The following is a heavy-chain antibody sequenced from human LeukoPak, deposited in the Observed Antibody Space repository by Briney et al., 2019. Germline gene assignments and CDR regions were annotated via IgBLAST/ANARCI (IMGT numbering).Heavy chain of an antibody. Sequence: GGSLRLSCAASGFTFDDYAMHWVRQAPGKGLEWVSGISWNSGSIGYADSVKGRFTISRDNAKNSLYLQMNSLGAEDMALYYCAKSSCSSTSCYTSAFDIWGQGTMVTVSS. CDR2: ISWNSGSI. J-gene: IGHJ3*02. CDR1: GFTFDDYA. D-gene: IGHD2-2*02. V-gene: IGHV3-9*03. CDR3: AKSSCSSTSCYTSAFDI.